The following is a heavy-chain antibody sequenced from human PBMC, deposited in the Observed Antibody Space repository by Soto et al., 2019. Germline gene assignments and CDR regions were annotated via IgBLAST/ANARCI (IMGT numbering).Heavy chain of an antibody. CDR3: ARDIAIFGVALTYYYYGMDV. CDR2: IIPIFGTA. Sequence: SVKVSCKASGGTFSSYAISWVRQAPGQGLEWMGGIIPIFGTANYAQKFQGRVTITADESTSTAYMELSSLRSEDTAVYYCARDIAIFGVALTYYYYGMDVWGQGATVTVSS. V-gene: IGHV1-69*13. D-gene: IGHD3-3*01. CDR1: GGTFSSYA. J-gene: IGHJ6*02.